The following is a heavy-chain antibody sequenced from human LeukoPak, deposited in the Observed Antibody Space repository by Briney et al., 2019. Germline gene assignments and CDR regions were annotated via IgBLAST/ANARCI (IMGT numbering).Heavy chain of an antibody. CDR3: AKDLTTVTTLFVRRLPQPPFDI. CDR2: ISGSGGST. J-gene: IGHJ3*02. D-gene: IGHD4-17*01. V-gene: IGHV3-23*01. CDR1: GFTFRSYA. Sequence: GGSLRLSCAASGFTFRSYAMSWVRQPPGRGLEWVSAISGSGGSTYYAASVKGRFTISRDSSKNTLYLQMNSLRAEDTAVYYCAKDLTTVTTLFVRRLPQPPFDIWGQGTMVTVSS.